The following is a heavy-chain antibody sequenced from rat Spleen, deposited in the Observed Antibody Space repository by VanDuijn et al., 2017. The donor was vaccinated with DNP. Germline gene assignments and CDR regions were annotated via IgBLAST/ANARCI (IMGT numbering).Heavy chain of an antibody. Sequence: EVKLVESGGGLVQPGRSLKLSCAASGFNFNDYWMGWVRQAPGKGLEWIGQINKDSSTIKYIPSLKDKFTISRDNAQNTLYLQMTSLRSEDTALYYCARLGYGGLDYWGQGVMVTVSS. CDR1: GFNFNDYW. D-gene: IGHD1-11*01. CDR2: INKDSSTI. CDR3: ARLGYGGLDY. J-gene: IGHJ2*01. V-gene: IGHV4-2*01.